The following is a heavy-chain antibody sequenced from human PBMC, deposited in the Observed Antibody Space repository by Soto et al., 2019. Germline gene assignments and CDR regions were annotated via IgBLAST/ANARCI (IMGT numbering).Heavy chain of an antibody. D-gene: IGHD2-15*01. Sequence: QITLKESGPTLVKPTQTLTLTCTFSGFSLSTSGVGVAWIRQPPGKALEWLALIYWDDDKRYRPSLETRLTITKDTSKNQVVLKMPNVDSVDTATYYCAYLPCSGGSCYWFSYSGMDVWGQGTTVIVSS. CDR1: GFSLSTSGVG. CDR3: AYLPCSGGSCYWFSYSGMDV. J-gene: IGHJ6*02. CDR2: IYWDDDK. V-gene: IGHV2-5*02.